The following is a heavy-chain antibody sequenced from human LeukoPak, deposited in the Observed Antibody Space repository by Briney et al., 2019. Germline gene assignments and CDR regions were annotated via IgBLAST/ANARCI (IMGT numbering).Heavy chain of an antibody. CDR1: GGSISNYY. CDR2: IYYSGSS. D-gene: IGHD3-10*01. V-gene: IGHV4-59*01. J-gene: IGHJ5*02. CDR3: AREEVWFGEPSNSFDP. Sequence: SETLSLTCSVSGGSISNYYWSWIRQPPGKGLEWIGFIYYSGSSNYNPSLKSRVTISIDTSKNQFSLKVTSVTAADTAVYYCAREEVWFGEPSNSFDPWGQGTLVTVSS.